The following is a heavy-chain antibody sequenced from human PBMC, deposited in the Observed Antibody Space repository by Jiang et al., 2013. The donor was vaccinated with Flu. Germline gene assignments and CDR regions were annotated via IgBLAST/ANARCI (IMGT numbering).Heavy chain of an antibody. V-gene: IGHV1-58*01. Sequence: PGTSVKVSCKASGFTFTSSAVQWVRQARGQRLEWIGWIVVGSGNTNYAQKFQERVTITRDMSTSTAYMELSSLRSEDTAVYYCAADPAAALYYYYGMDVWGQGTTVTVSS. D-gene: IGHD6-13*01. J-gene: IGHJ6*02. CDR3: AADPAAALYYYYGMDV. CDR2: IVVGSGNT. CDR1: GFTFTSSA.